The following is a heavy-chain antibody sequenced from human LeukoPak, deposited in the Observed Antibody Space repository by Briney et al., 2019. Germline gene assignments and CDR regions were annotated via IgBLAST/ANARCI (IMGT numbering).Heavy chain of an antibody. J-gene: IGHJ6*03. V-gene: IGHV4-59*01. CDR3: ARIYSSGWTGYYYYMDV. CDR2: IYYSGST. Sequence: SETLSLTCTVSGGSISSYYWRWLRQPPGKGLEWIGYIYYSGSTNYNPSLKSRVTISVDTSKNQFSLKLSSVTAADTAVYYCARIYSSGWTGYYYYMDVWGKGTTVTVSS. CDR1: GGSISSYY. D-gene: IGHD6-19*01.